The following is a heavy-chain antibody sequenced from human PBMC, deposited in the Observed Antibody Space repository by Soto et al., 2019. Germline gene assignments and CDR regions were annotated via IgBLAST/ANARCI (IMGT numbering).Heavy chain of an antibody. J-gene: IGHJ6*02. Sequence: ASVKVSCKASGYTFTNYGINWVRQATGQGLEWMGWMNPNSGNTGYAQKFQGRVTMTRNTSISTAYMELSSLRSEDTAVYYCARRHDILTGYYYYYYYYGMDVWGQGTTVTVSS. CDR3: ARRHDILTGYYYYYYYYGMDV. D-gene: IGHD3-9*01. CDR2: MNPNSGNT. V-gene: IGHV1-8*02. CDR1: GYTFTNYG.